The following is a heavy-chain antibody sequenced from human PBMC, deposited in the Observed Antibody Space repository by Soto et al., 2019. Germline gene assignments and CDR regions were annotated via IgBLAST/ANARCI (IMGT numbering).Heavy chain of an antibody. Sequence: QVQLVQSGGEVKKPGASVKVSCKASGYSFNRYGISWVRQAPGQGLEWLGWISGYNGNPNYAQKLQGRVTMTTDTSTSTAYMELRSLRSDDTAVYYCARVAIGYCSRNSCFYYHMDVWGQGTTVTGS. CDR1: GYSFNRYG. J-gene: IGHJ6*02. CDR2: ISGYNGNP. V-gene: IGHV1-18*01. D-gene: IGHD2-2*01. CDR3: ARVAIGYCSRNSCFYYHMDV.